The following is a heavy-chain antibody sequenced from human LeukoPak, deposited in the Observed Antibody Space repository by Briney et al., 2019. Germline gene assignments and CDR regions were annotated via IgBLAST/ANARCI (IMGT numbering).Heavy chain of an antibody. CDR2: IHHSGST. V-gene: IGHV4-4*02. D-gene: IGHD4-11*01. CDR1: GGSISSSTNW. CDR3: AKYGHYNFDY. Sequence: PSGTLSLTCAVSGGSISSSTNWWSWVRQPPGKGLEWIGEIHHSGSTNYSPSLKSRVTISVDTSKNQFSLKLSSVTAADTAIYYCAKYGHYNFDYWGQGTLVTVSS. J-gene: IGHJ4*02.